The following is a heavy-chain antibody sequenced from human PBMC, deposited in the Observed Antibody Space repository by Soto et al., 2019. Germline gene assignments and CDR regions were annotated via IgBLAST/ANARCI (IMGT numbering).Heavy chain of an antibody. D-gene: IGHD2-15*01. Sequence: VGSLRLSCEGPGFTFSDYGFHWVRQAPGKGLEWVAMISYDGSDRYYRDSVQGRFTISRDDSKNTVFLQMNSLRTEDTAMYYCARSTYCNGGSCYPQYWGPGTLVTVPQ. CDR3: ARSTYCNGGSCYPQY. J-gene: IGHJ4*02. CDR1: GFTFSDYG. V-gene: IGHV3-30*03. CDR2: ISYDGSDR.